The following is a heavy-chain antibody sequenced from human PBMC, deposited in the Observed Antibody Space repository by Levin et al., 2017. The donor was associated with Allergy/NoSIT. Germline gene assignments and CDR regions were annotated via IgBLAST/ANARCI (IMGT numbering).Heavy chain of an antibody. D-gene: IGHD1-26*01. CDR2: IWHDGSNK. J-gene: IGHJ4*02. CDR1: GFTFRSYG. V-gene: IGHV3-33*01. CDR3: ARDHWELGTYYFDS. Sequence: GGSLRLSCAASGFTFRSYGMHWVRQAPGRGLEWVAIIWHDGSNKYYADSVKGRFSISRDNSKDTLYLQMNSLRVEDTAVYYCARDHWELGTYYFDSWGQGTLVTVSS.